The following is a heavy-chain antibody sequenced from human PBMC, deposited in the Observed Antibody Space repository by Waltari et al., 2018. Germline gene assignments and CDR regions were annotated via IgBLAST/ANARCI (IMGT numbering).Heavy chain of an antibody. V-gene: IGHV4-34*01. CDR1: NGSFSDYF. J-gene: IGHJ6*02. D-gene: IGHD6-19*01. CDR3: SRGPRITFQTGGWHSPQYHGLDV. CDR2: INDSAGT. Sequence: QVQLQQWGAGVLKPSETLSLSCAVHNGSFSDYFWAWIRQPPGRGLEWIGEINDSAGTNYSPTRKGRVTISLDTSRNQFSLKLQSVTVADTAFYFCSRGPRITFQTGGWHSPQYHGLDVWGQGTMVVVSS.